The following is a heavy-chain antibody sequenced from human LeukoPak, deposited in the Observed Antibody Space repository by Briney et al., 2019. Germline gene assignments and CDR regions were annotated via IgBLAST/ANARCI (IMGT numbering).Heavy chain of an antibody. CDR2: IYYNGNT. J-gene: IGHJ3*02. CDR1: GNSISSNEYY. V-gene: IGHV4-30-4*08. CDR3: AGAVAASLTLGDAFGS. D-gene: IGHD6-13*01. Sequence: SETLSLTCSVFGNSISSNEYYWSWIRQPPGKGLEWIGYIYYNGNTYYNPSLKSRVTISVDTSKNQFSLKLTSVTAADTAVYYCAGAVAASLTLGDAFGSWGQGTLVTVSS.